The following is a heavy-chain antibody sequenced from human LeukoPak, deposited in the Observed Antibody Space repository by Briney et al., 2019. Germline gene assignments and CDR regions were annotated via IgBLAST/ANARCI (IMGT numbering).Heavy chain of an antibody. J-gene: IGHJ2*01. Sequence: SSQTLSLTCTVSGGSISSGDYYWRWIRQPPGKGLEWNGYIYYSGSTYYNPSLKSRVTISVDTSKNQFSLKLSSVTAADTAVYYRARAGLDCSGGSCYLPSFLGLWGRGTLVTVSS. CDR3: ARAGLDCSGGSCYLPSFLGL. CDR2: IYYSGST. CDR1: GGSISSGDYY. D-gene: IGHD2-15*01. V-gene: IGHV4-30-4*01.